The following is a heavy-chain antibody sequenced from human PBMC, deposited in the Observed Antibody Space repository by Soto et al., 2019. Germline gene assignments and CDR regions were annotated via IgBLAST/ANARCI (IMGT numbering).Heavy chain of an antibody. D-gene: IGHD3-3*01. J-gene: IGHJ6*03. CDR2: INHSGST. Sequence: SETLSLTCAVYGGSLSGYFWSWVRQPPGKGLEWIGEINHSGSTNYNPSLKSRVTISADTSKHQFSLRLSSVTAADSAIYYCASYHYYDFWIASRHYMDFWGKGTTVTVSS. CDR1: GGSLSGYF. CDR3: ASYHYYDFWIASRHYMDF. V-gene: IGHV4-34*01.